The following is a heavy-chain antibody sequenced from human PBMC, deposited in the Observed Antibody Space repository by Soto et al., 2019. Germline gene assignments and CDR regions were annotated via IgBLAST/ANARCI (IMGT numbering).Heavy chain of an antibody. D-gene: IGHD2-21*01. J-gene: IGHJ6*02. V-gene: IGHV3-15*07. CDR3: TTVVGISNTYALYYYYYGMDV. Sequence: EVQLVESGGGLVKPGGSLRLSCAASGFTFSNAWMNWVRQAPGKGLEWVGRIKSKTDGGTTDYAAPVKGRFTISRDDSKNTLYLQMNSLNTEDTALYYSTTVVGISNTYALYYYYYGMDVWGQGTTVTVSS. CDR2: IKSKTDGGTT. CDR1: GFTFSNAW.